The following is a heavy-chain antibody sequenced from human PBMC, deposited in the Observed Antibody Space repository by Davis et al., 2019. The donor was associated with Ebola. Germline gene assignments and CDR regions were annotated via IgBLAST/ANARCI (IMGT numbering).Heavy chain of an antibody. J-gene: IGHJ4*02. Sequence: GESLKISCAASGFTVSSNYMSWVRQAPGKGLECVSVIYSGGSTYYADSVKGRFTISRDNSKNTLYLQMNSLRSEDTAVYYCARRVGARSGFDYWGQGTLVTVSS. D-gene: IGHD1-26*01. CDR3: ARRVGARSGFDY. CDR1: GFTVSSNY. CDR2: IYSGGST. V-gene: IGHV3-66*04.